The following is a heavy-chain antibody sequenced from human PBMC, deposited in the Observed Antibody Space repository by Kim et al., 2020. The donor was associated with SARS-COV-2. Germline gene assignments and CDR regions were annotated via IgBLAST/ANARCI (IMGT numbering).Heavy chain of an antibody. D-gene: IGHD3-10*01. V-gene: IGHV3-53*01. CDR2: IYGGGST. Sequence: GGSLRLSCAASGFSVNSNYMTWVRQAPGMGLEWVSVIYGGGSTKYADSVKGRFTISRDNSKNLLYLQMNSLRAEDTAVYYCAREPGILHVWGQGTTVTVSS. CDR3: AREPGILHV. CDR1: GFSVNSNY. J-gene: IGHJ6*02.